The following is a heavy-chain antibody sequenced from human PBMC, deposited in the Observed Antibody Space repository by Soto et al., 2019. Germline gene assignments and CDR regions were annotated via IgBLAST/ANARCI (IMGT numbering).Heavy chain of an antibody. V-gene: IGHV1-18*01. CDR2: ISAYNGNT. D-gene: IGHD3-3*01. J-gene: IGHJ4*02. Sequence: GASVKVSCKASGYTFTSYGISWVRQAPGQGREWMVCISAYNGNTNYAQKLQGRVTMTTDTSTSTPHMELRSLRSDDTAVYYCARGLTIFGVVIIPSYYLDYWAQGSLVNVSS. CDR3: ARGLTIFGVVIIPSYYLDY. CDR1: GYTFTSYG.